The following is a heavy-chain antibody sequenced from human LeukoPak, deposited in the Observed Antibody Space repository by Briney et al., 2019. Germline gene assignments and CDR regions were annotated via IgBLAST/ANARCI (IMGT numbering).Heavy chain of an antibody. CDR3: ARYCSGERCDY. CDR2: ISSSSSYI. Sequence: GGSLRLSCAASGFTFSSYSMNWVRQAPGKGVEWVSSISSSSSYIYYADSVKGRFTISRDNAKNSLYLQMTSLRAEDTAVYYCARYCSGERCDYWGQGTLVTVSS. CDR1: GFTFSSYS. V-gene: IGHV3-21*01. J-gene: IGHJ4*02. D-gene: IGHD2-15*01.